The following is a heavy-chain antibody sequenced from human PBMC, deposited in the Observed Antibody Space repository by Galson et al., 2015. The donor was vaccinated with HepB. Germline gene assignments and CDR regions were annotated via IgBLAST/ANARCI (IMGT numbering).Heavy chain of an antibody. CDR2: ISYDGSNK. CDR1: GFTFSSYG. J-gene: IGHJ4*02. D-gene: IGHD2-2*01. CDR3: AKDRCSSTSCYVLDY. Sequence: SLRLSCAASGFTFSSYGMHWVRQAPGKGLEWVAVISYDGSNKYYADSVKGRFTISRDNSKNTLYLQMNSLRAEDTAVYYCAKDRCSSTSCYVLDYWGQGTLVTVSS. V-gene: IGHV3-30*18.